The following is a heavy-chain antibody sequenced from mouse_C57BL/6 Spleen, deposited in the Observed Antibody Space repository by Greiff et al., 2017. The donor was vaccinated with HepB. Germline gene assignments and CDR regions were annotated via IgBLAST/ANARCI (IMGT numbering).Heavy chain of an antibody. CDR3: TTFSYDSWFAY. CDR1: GFNIKDDY. D-gene: IGHD2-4*01. Sequence: EVQLQQSGAELVRPGASVKLSCTASGFNIKDDYMHWVKQRPEQGLEWIGWIDPENGDTEYASKFQGKATITADTSSNTAYRQLSSLTSEDTAVYYCTTFSYDSWFAYWGQGTLVTVSA. V-gene: IGHV14-4*01. J-gene: IGHJ3*01. CDR2: IDPENGDT.